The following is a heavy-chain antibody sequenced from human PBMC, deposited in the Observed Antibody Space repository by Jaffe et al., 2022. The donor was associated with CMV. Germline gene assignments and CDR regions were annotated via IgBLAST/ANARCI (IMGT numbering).Heavy chain of an antibody. Sequence: EVQLVESGGGLVQPGRSLRLSCAASGFTFDDYAMHWVRQAPGKGLEWVSGISWNSGSIGYADSVKGRFTISRDNAKNSLYLQMNSLRAEDTALYYCAKSPPGSRYYFDYWGQGTLVTVSS. CDR2: ISWNSGSI. CDR1: GFTFDDYA. D-gene: IGHD3-10*01. J-gene: IGHJ4*02. CDR3: AKSPPGSRYYFDY. V-gene: IGHV3-9*01.